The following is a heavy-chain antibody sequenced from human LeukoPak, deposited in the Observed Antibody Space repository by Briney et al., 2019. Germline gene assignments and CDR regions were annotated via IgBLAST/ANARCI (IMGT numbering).Heavy chain of an antibody. CDR2: INPNSGGT. J-gene: IGHJ3*02. CDR1: GYTFTGYY. V-gene: IGHV1-2*02. CDR3: ARGRNAYYDFWSGYYTGYHDAFDI. D-gene: IGHD3-3*01. Sequence: ASVKVSCKASGYTFTGYYMHWVRQAPGQGLEWMGWINPNSGGTNYAQKFQGRVTMTRDTSISTAYMELSRLRSDDTAVYYCARGRNAYYDFWSGYYTGYHDAFDIWGQGTMVTVSS.